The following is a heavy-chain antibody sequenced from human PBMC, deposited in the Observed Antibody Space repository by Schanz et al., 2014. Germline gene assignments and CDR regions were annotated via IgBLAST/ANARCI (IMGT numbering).Heavy chain of an antibody. D-gene: IGHD6-13*01. V-gene: IGHV1-18*04. CDR2: ISADNGNT. CDR3: AGATYSSSWYGGSEYFQH. CDR1: GYTFTTYY. J-gene: IGHJ1*01. Sequence: QVQLVQSGGEVKTPGASVKVSCKASGYTFTTYYLHWVRQAPGQGLEWMGWISADNGNTNYAQRLQGRVTMTTDTSTSTAYMELRSLRSDDTAVYYCAGATYSSSWYGGSEYFQHWGQGTLVTVSS.